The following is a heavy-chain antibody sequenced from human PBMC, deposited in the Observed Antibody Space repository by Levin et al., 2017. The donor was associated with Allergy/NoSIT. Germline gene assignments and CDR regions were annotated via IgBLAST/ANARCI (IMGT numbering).Heavy chain of an antibody. CDR3: ARFRGGWAYYYYYMDV. D-gene: IGHD6-19*01. Sequence: MASETLSLTCAVYGGSFSGYYWSWIRQPPGKGLEWIGEINHSGSTNYNPSLKSRVTISVDTSKNQFSLKLSSVTAADTAVYYCARFRGGWAYYYYYMDVWGKGTTVTVSS. J-gene: IGHJ6*03. CDR2: INHSGST. CDR1: GGSFSGYY. V-gene: IGHV4-34*01.